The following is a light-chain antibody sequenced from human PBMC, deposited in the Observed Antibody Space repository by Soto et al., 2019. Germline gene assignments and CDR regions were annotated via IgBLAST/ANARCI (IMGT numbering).Light chain of an antibody. J-gene: IGKJ1*01. V-gene: IGKV3-20*01. CDR1: QSLTNNY. Sequence: IVLTQARGTLSIWAGERASLCCSASQSLTNNYLAWFQQKPGQAPRLLIYGASNRPTDIPDRFSGSGSGTDFSLTISSLEPEDFAVYYCHQYGILPRTFGQGTKVDIK. CDR2: GAS. CDR3: HQYGILPRT.